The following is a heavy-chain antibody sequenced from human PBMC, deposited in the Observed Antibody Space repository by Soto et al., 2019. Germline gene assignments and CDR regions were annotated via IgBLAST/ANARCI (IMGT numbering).Heavy chain of an antibody. CDR1: GFSLSSTAGG. CDR3: VHPSGWQHTT. D-gene: IGHD1-1*01. J-gene: IGHJ5*01. V-gene: IGHV2-5*02. Sequence: QITLKESGPTLVKPTQTLTLSCTFSGFSLSSTAGGVSWIRQPPGKALERLALLYWDDDNRYSPSLKNRLTLTKDPSKNQVILTMINMDPVDTGPSYCVHPSGWQHTTWGHGTLVTVSS. CDR2: LYWDDDN.